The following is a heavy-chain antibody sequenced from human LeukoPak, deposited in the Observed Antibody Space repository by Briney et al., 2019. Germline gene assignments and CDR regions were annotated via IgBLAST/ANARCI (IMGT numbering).Heavy chain of an antibody. CDR3: AAQCYGDYRTYSIDV. CDR2: ISAYNGNT. CDR1: GYSFTSYG. J-gene: IGHJ6*02. D-gene: IGHD4-17*01. V-gene: IGHV1-18*01. Sequence: ASMKVSCKGSGYSFTSYGISWVRQAPGQGLEWMGWISAYNGNTNYAQKFQGRVTMTTDTPTSTAYMELRSLRSDDTAVYYCAAQCYGDYRTYSIDVWGQGTTVTVSS.